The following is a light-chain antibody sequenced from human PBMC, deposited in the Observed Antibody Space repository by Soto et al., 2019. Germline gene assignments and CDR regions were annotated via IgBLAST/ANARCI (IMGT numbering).Light chain of an antibody. Sequence: EIFLTQSPGTLSLSPWERATLSCRASRSVTTFLAWYQQRPGQAPRLLISEAPNRAAGIPARFSGSGSGTDFTLTISSLEPEDFAVYYCQQSHNWPRTFGQGTKVDIK. V-gene: IGKV3-11*01. CDR2: EAP. CDR3: QQSHNWPRT. CDR1: RSVTTF. J-gene: IGKJ1*01.